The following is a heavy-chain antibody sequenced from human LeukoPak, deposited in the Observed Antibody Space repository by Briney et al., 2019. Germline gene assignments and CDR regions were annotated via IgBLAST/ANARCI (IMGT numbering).Heavy chain of an antibody. Sequence: GGSLRLSCAASGFTVSSNYMSWVRQAPGKGLEWVSVIYSGGSTYYADSVKGQFTISRDNSKNTLYLQMNSLRAEDTAVYYCARHLGDCSSTSCAVYYYYYMDVWGKGTTVTVSS. D-gene: IGHD2-2*01. V-gene: IGHV3-53*01. CDR3: ARHLGDCSSTSCAVYYYYYMDV. CDR2: IYSGGST. CDR1: GFTVSSNY. J-gene: IGHJ6*03.